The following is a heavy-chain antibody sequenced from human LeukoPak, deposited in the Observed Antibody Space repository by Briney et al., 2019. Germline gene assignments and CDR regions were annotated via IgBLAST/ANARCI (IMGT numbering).Heavy chain of an antibody. V-gene: IGHV3-7*01. CDR2: IKQDGSEK. CDR3: ARLGEKADFDY. D-gene: IGHD3-16*01. Sequence: GGSLRLSCAASGFTFSSYWMSWVRQAPGNGLEWVANIKQDGSEKYYVDSVKGRFTMSRDNAKNSLYLQLNSLRAEDTAVYYCARLGEKADFDYWGQGTLVTVSS. CDR1: GFTFSSYW. J-gene: IGHJ4*02.